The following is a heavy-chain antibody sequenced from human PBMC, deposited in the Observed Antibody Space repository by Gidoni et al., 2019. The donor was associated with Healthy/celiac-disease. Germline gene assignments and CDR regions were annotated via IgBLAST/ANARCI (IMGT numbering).Heavy chain of an antibody. V-gene: IGHV3-53*01. CDR1: GFTVSSNY. J-gene: IGHJ4*02. CDR3: ARAPSNWNYEGFDY. D-gene: IGHD1-7*01. CDR2: IYSGGST. Sequence: EVQLVESGGGLIQPGGSLRLSCAASGFTVSSNYMSWVRQAPGKGLGWVSVIYSGGSTYYADSVKGRFTISRDNSKNTLYLQMNSLRAEDTAVYYCARAPSNWNYEGFDYWGQGTLVTVSS.